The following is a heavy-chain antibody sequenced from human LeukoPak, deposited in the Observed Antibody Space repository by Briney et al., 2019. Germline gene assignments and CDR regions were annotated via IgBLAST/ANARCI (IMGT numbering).Heavy chain of an antibody. Sequence: SQTLSLTCTVSGGSISSGSYYLNWIRHPAGKGLEWIGRIYASGSTNYNPSLKSRVTISLDTSKNQFSLKLSSVTAADTAVYYSARKGDYWGQGTLVTVSS. V-gene: IGHV4-61*02. J-gene: IGHJ4*02. CDR2: IYASGST. CDR3: ARKGDY. CDR1: GGSISSGSYY.